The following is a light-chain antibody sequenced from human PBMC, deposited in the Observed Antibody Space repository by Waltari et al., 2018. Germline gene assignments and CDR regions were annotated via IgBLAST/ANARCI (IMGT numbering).Light chain of an antibody. CDR1: SGHSSNV. J-gene: IGLJ3*02. CDR3: QTGGHGTWV. Sequence: QLVLTQSPSASASLGASVKLTCTLSSGHSSNVIAWHQQQPEKGPQYLMKVNSDGSHSKGDEIPARFSGSSSGAERYLTISNVQSEDEADYYCQTGGHGTWVFGGGTKLTVL. V-gene: IGLV4-69*01. CDR2: VNSDGSH.